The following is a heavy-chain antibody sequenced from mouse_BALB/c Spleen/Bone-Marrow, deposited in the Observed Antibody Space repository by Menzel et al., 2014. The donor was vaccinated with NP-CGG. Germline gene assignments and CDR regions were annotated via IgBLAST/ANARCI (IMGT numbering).Heavy chain of an antibody. D-gene: IGHD1-1*01. CDR3: VRGIYYYGSNYKNSALDY. CDR2: IRSKSNNFAT. V-gene: IGHV10-1*02. Sequence: EVKVVESGGGLVQPKGLLKLSCAASGFTFNTFAMNWVRQAPGKGLEWVARIRSKSNNFATYYADSVKDRSTISRDDSQSMLYLQMNNLKTEDTAMYYCVRGIYYYGSNYKNSALDYWGQGTSVTVSS. J-gene: IGHJ4*01. CDR1: GFTFNTFA.